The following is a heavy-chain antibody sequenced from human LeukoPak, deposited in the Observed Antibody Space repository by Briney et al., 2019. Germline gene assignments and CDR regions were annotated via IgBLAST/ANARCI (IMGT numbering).Heavy chain of an antibody. CDR2: INHSGST. Sequence: SETLSLTCAVYGGSFSGYYWSWIRQPPGKGLEWVGEINHSGSTNYNPSLKSRVTISVDTSKNQFSLKLSSVTAADTAVYYCARAHLDYGDYDGPLDYWGQGTLVTVSS. CDR3: ARAHLDYGDYDGPLDY. J-gene: IGHJ4*02. CDR1: GGSFSGYY. D-gene: IGHD4-17*01. V-gene: IGHV4-34*01.